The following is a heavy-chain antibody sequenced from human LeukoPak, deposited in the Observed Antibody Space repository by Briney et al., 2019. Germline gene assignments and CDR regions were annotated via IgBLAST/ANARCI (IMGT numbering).Heavy chain of an antibody. CDR1: GFTISTYG. J-gene: IGHJ4*02. Sequence: RGSLRLSCAASGFTISTYGMSWVGQAPGKGLEWVSSISVCTTYYVDSVKGRFTISRDNSKSTVSLQMNSLRAEDTAVYYCAKSVYHSGNYWGQGTLVTVSS. CDR3: AKSVYHSGNY. CDR2: ISVCTT. D-gene: IGHD3-10*01. V-gene: IGHV3-23*01.